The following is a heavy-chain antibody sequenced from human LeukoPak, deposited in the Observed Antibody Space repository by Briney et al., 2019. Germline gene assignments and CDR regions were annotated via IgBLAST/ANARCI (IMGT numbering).Heavy chain of an antibody. CDR1: GYTFTGYY. CDR2: INPNSGGT. Sequence: ASVKVSCKASGYTFTGYYMHWVRQAPGQGLEWVGWINPNSGGTNYAQTFQGRVTMTRDTSISTAYMELSRLRPDDTAVYYCARVGGDYGPFDYWGQGALVTVSS. D-gene: IGHD4-17*01. V-gene: IGHV1-2*02. J-gene: IGHJ4*02. CDR3: ARVGGDYGPFDY.